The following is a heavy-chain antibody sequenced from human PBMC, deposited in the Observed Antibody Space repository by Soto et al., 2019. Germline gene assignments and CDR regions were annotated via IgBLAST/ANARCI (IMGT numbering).Heavy chain of an antibody. J-gene: IGHJ4*02. D-gene: IGHD2-15*01. Sequence: EVQLLESGGGLVQPGGSLRLSCAASGFTFSSYAMSWVRQAPGKGLEWVSAISGSGGSTYYADSVKGRFTISRDNSKNTLYLQMNSLRAEDTAVYYCAKDREYCSGGSCYSTVYDYWGQGTLVTVSS. CDR2: ISGSGGST. V-gene: IGHV3-23*01. CDR1: GFTFSSYA. CDR3: AKDREYCSGGSCYSTVYDY.